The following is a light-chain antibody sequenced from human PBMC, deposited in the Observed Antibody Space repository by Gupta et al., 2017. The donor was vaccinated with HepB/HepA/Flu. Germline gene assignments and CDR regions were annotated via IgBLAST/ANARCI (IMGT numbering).Light chain of an antibody. CDR2: WAS. J-gene: IGKJ3*01. CDR1: QSVLYSSNNKIY. V-gene: IGKV4-1*01. Sequence: DIVMTQSPDSLAVSLGERATINCKSSQSVLYSSNNKIYLAWYQQKPGQPPKLLIYWASTRESGVPDRFSGSGSGTDFTLTISSLQAEDVAVYYCHQYFSTPFTFGPGTKVDIK. CDR3: HQYFSTPFT.